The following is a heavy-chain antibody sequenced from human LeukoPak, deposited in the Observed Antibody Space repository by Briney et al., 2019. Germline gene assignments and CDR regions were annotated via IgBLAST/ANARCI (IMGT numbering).Heavy chain of an antibody. CDR3: AKGHDSSGYYPEYYFDY. J-gene: IGHJ4*02. D-gene: IGHD3-22*01. V-gene: IGHV3-23*01. CDR1: GFTFSSYA. CDR2: ISGSGGST. Sequence: GGSLRLSCAASGFTFSSYAMSWVRQAPGKGLEWVSAISGSGGSTYYADSVKGRFTISRDNSKNTLSLQMNSLRAEDTAVYYCAKGHDSSGYYPEYYFDYWGQGTLVTVSS.